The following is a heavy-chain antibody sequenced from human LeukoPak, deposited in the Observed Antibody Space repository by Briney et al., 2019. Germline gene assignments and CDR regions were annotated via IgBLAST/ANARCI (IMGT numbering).Heavy chain of an antibody. Sequence: ASVKVSCKASGGTFSSYAISWVRQAPGQGLEWMGGIIPIFGTANYAQKFRGRVTITTDESTSTAYMELSSLRSEDTAVYYCARAILWFGELYWFDPWGQGTLVTVSS. CDR3: ARAILWFGELYWFDP. D-gene: IGHD3-10*01. V-gene: IGHV1-69*05. J-gene: IGHJ5*02. CDR2: IIPIFGTA. CDR1: GGTFSSYA.